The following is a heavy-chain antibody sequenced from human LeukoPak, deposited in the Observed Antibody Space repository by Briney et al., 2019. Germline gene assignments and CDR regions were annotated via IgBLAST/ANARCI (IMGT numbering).Heavy chain of an antibody. V-gene: IGHV4-59*01. CDR3: ARTYSSSSGYFDY. J-gene: IGHJ4*02. Sequence: PSETLSLTCTVSGGSISSYYWSWIRQPPGKGLEWIGYIYYSGSTNYNPSLKSRVTKSVDTSKNQFSLKLSSVTAADTAVYYCARTYSSSSGYFDYWGQGTLVTVSS. D-gene: IGHD6-6*01. CDR2: IYYSGST. CDR1: GGSISSYY.